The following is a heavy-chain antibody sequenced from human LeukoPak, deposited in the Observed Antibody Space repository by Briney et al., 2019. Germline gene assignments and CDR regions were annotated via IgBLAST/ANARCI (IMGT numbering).Heavy chain of an antibody. V-gene: IGHV3-48*01. CDR2: ISSTSSTI. CDR1: GFTFSSFS. CDR3: ARSGRGHMVRGVRGNNWFDP. Sequence: GGSLRLSCAASGFTFSSFSMNWVRQAPGKGLEWVSYISSTSSTIYYADSVKGRFTISRDNAKNSLYLQMNSLRAEDTAVYYCARSGRGHMVRGVRGNNWFDPWGQGTLVTVSS. J-gene: IGHJ5*02. D-gene: IGHD3-10*01.